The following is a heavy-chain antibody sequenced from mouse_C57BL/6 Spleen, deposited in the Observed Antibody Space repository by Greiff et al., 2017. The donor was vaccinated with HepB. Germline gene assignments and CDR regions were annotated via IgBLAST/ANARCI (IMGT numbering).Heavy chain of an antibody. J-gene: IGHJ3*01. CDR1: GYTFTSYW. Sequence: QVQLKQPGAELVRPGTSVKLSCKASGYTFTSYWMHWVKQRPGQGLEWIGVIDPSDSYTNYNQKFKGKATLTVDTSSSTAYMQLSSLTSEDSAVYYCARRETRDWFAYWGQGTLVTVSA. CDR2: IDPSDSYT. CDR3: ARRETRDWFAY. D-gene: IGHD3-1*01. V-gene: IGHV1-59*01.